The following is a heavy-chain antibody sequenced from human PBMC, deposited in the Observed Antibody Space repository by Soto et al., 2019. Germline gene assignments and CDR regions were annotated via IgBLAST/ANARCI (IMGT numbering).Heavy chain of an antibody. Sequence: QVQLVQSGAEVKKPGSSVKVSCKASGGTFSSYTFTWVRQAPGQGLEWMGRIIPILGIANYAQNFQGRVTSTADKSTSTAYMELSSLRSEDTAVYDCARGNYGDYVSLDYWGQGPLVSVSS. CDR1: GGTFSSYT. CDR2: IIPILGIA. J-gene: IGHJ4*02. CDR3: ARGNYGDYVSLDY. V-gene: IGHV1-69*02. D-gene: IGHD4-17*01.